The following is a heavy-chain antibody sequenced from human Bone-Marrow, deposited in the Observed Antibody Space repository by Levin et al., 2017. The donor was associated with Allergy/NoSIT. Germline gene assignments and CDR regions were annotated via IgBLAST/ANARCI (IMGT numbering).Heavy chain of an antibody. V-gene: IGHV4-61*09. CDR1: CVSIPSGNYY. J-gene: IGHJ6*03. Sequence: RSQTLSLTCTVSCVSIPSGNYYWSWIRQPAGKGLEWIGHIYTSGNTNYNPSLKSRVTISVDTSKNQFSLKLRSVTAADTAVYYCARVLQYYYYYMDVWGKGTTVTVSS. CDR3: ARVLQYYYYYMDV. D-gene: IGHD5-24*01. CDR2: IYTSGNT.